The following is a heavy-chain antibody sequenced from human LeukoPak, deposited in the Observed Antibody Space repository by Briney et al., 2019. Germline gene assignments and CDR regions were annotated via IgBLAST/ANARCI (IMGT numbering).Heavy chain of an antibody. J-gene: IGHJ5*02. CDR2: ISSSSSYI. CDR3: ARGGDNVLISTTSWFDP. Sequence: PGGSLRLSCAASGFNFCSYEMNWVRQAPGKELEWVSSISSSSSYIYHADSVKGRFTISRDNAKNSLYLQMNSLRAEDTAVYYCARGGDNVLISTTSWFDPWGQGTLVTVSS. V-gene: IGHV3-21*01. D-gene: IGHD2-8*01. CDR1: GFNFCSYE.